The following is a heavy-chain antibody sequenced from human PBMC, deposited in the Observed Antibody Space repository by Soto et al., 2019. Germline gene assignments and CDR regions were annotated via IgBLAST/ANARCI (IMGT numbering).Heavy chain of an antibody. CDR1: GFTFSSYW. D-gene: IGHD2-15*01. CDR3: VRTSLVVAAATREDY. CDR2: INSDGSST. Sequence: EVQLVESGGGLVQPGGSLRLSCAASGFTFSSYWMHWVRQAPGKRLVWVSRINSDGSSTSYADSVKGRFTISRDKAKNTLYLQMNSLRAEDTAVYYCVRTSLVVAAATREDYWGKGTLVTVSS. J-gene: IGHJ4*02. V-gene: IGHV3-74*01.